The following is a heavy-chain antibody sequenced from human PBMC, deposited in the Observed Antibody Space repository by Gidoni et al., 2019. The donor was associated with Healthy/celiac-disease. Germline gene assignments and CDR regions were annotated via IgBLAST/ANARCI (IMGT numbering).Heavy chain of an antibody. CDR1: GFTVSSNY. D-gene: IGHD5-12*01. CDR2: IYSGGST. Sequence: EVQLVESGGGLIQPGGSLRLSCAASGFTVSSNYMTWVRQAPGKGLEWVPVIYSGGSTYYADSVKCRFTISRDNSKNTLYLQMNSLRAEDTAVYYCARDMGGWAFDIWGQGTMVTVSS. CDR3: ARDMGGWAFDI. V-gene: IGHV3-53*01. J-gene: IGHJ3*02.